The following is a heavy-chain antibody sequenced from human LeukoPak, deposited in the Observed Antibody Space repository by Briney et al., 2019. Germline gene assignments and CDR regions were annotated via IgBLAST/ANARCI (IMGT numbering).Heavy chain of an antibody. CDR3: ARHGSGVVAFSYNWFDP. Sequence: GESLKISCKGSGYSFTSYWIGWVRRMPGKGLEWMGIIYPGDSDTRYSPSFQGQVTISVDKSISTAYLQWSSLKASDTAMYYCARHGSGVVAFSYNWFDPWGQGTLVTVSS. CDR1: GYSFTSYW. V-gene: IGHV5-51*01. CDR2: IYPGDSDT. D-gene: IGHD3-3*01. J-gene: IGHJ5*02.